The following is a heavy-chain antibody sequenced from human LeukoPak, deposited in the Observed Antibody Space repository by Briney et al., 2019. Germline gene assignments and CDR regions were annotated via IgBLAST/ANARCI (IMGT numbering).Heavy chain of an antibody. CDR3: ARDSSCSGGSCYSGVEYYFDY. V-gene: IGHV3-30*04. Sequence: GGSLRLSCAASGFTFSSYAMHWVRQAPGKGLEWVAVISYDGGNKYYADSVKGRFTISRDNSKNTLYLQMNSLRAEDTAVYYCARDSSCSGGSCYSGVEYYFDYWGQGTLVTVSS. CDR1: GFTFSSYA. D-gene: IGHD2-15*01. J-gene: IGHJ4*02. CDR2: ISYDGGNK.